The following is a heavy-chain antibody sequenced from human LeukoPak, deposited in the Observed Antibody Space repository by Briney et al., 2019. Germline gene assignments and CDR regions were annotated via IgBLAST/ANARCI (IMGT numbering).Heavy chain of an antibody. CDR2: ISGRGNTI. CDR3: AKDGLAARPDYFDY. CDR1: GFTFSSYA. V-gene: IGHV3-23*01. J-gene: IGHJ4*02. D-gene: IGHD6-6*01. Sequence: GGSLRLSCAASGFTFSSYAMSWVRQAPGKGLEWVSAISGRGNTIYYADSVKGRFTISRDNSKNTLYLQMNSLRAEDTAVYYCAKDGLAARPDYFDYWGQGTLVTVSS.